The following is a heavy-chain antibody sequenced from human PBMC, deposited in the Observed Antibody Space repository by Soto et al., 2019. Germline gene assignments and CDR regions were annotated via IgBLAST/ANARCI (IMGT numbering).Heavy chain of an antibody. J-gene: IGHJ3*02. CDR1: GGSISSSSYS. D-gene: IGHD2-2*01. Sequence: SETLSLTCTVSGGSISSSSYSWGWIRQPPGKGLEWIGSIYYSGSTYYNPSLKSRVTISVDTSKNQFSLKLSSVTAADTAVYYCARSDCSSTSCHDAFDIWGQGTMVTVSS. CDR2: IYYSGST. CDR3: ARSDCSSTSCHDAFDI. V-gene: IGHV4-39*01.